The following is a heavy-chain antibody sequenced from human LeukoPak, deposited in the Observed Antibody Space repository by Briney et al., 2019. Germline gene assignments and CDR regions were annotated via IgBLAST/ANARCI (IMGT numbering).Heavy chain of an antibody. CDR3: AKGGTIAAAVFDY. Sequence: GGSLRLSCAASGFTFDDYAMHWVRQAPGKGLEWVSGISWNSGSIGYADSVKGRFTISRDNAKNSLYLQMNSLRAEDTALYYCAKGGTIAAAVFDYWGQGTLVTVSS. V-gene: IGHV3-9*01. D-gene: IGHD6-13*01. J-gene: IGHJ4*02. CDR1: GFTFDDYA. CDR2: ISWNSGSI.